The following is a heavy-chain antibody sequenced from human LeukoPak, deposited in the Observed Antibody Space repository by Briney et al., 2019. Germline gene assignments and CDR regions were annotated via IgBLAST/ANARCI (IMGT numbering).Heavy chain of an antibody. Sequence: GRSLRLSCAASGLTFSSYGMHWVRQAPGKGLEWVALIWYDGSNKYYTDSVKGRLTISRDNSKNTLYLQMNSLRAEDTAVYYCARDSLDIVATLPDYWGQGTLVTVSS. CDR3: ARDSLDIVATLPDY. CDR1: GLTFSSYG. V-gene: IGHV3-33*01. J-gene: IGHJ4*02. D-gene: IGHD5-12*01. CDR2: IWYDGSNK.